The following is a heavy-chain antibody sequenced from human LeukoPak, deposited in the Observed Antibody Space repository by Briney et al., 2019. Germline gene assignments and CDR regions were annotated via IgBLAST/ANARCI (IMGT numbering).Heavy chain of an antibody. V-gene: IGHV3-48*01. D-gene: IGHD2-15*01. CDR3: ASVGYCSGGSCLDFGY. CDR2: ISSSSSTI. Sequence: GGSLRLSCAASGFTFSRYSMNWVRQAPGKGLEWVSYISSSSSTIYYADSVKGRFTISRDNAKNSLYLQMNSLRAEDTAVYYCASVGYCSGGSCLDFGYWGQGTLVTVSS. CDR1: GFTFSRYS. J-gene: IGHJ4*02.